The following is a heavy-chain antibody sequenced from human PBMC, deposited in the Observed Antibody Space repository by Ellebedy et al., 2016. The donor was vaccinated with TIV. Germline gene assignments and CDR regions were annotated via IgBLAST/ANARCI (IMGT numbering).Heavy chain of an antibody. V-gene: IGHV3-73*01. D-gene: IGHD3-22*01. CDR1: GFTFSASA. J-gene: IGHJ5*02. Sequence: PGGSLRLSCAASGFTFSASAMHWVRQVSGKGLEWVGHIRTKANNYATAYAASVKGRFTISRDDSKNTAYLQLNSLKTEDTAVYYCTRCYYDNTASWFDPWGQGTLVTVSS. CDR2: IRTKANNYAT. CDR3: TRCYYDNTASWFDP.